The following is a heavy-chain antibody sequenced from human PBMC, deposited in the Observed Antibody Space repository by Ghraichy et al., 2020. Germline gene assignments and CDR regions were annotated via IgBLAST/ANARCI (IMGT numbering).Heavy chain of an antibody. CDR2: VYYSGSN. D-gene: IGHD3-10*01. J-gene: IGHJ3*01. Sequence: SETLSLTCTVSGGSLSGYYWSWIRQPPGKGLEWIAFVYYSGSNNYNPSLKGRVTISVDTSKNQFYLKLRSVTAADTAVYYCARHVVTVGTRGPFAVWAQGTMVTVSS. CDR1: GGSLSGYY. V-gene: IGHV4-59*08. CDR3: ARHVVTVGTRGPFAV.